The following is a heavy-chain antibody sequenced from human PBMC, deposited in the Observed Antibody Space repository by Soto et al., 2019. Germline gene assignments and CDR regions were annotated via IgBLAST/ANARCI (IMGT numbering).Heavy chain of an antibody. Sequence: GASVKVSCKASGYTFTGYYVLWVRQAPGQGPERMGWINPYTGGTDYAQKFQGRVTMTRDTSIGTAYMELSKLISDDTAVYYCATQFHHCGGDCYRGPYFGMDVWGQGTTVTVS. CDR3: ATQFHHCGGDCYRGPYFGMDV. V-gene: IGHV1-2*02. CDR2: INPYTGGT. J-gene: IGHJ6*02. CDR1: GYTFTGYY. D-gene: IGHD2-21*02.